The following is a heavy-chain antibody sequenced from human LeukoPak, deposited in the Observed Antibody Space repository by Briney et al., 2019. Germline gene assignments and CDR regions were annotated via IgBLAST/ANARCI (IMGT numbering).Heavy chain of an antibody. V-gene: IGHV3-30-3*01. Sequence: PGRSLRLSCAASGFTFNIYTMHWVRQAPGKGLEWVAVILYDGINKYYADSVKGRFTISRDNSKNTLYLQMNSLRAEDTAVYYCAKTHSQLLWFGELQYYFDYWGQGTLVTVSS. CDR1: GFTFNIYT. CDR2: ILYDGINK. CDR3: AKTHSQLLWFGELQYYFDY. J-gene: IGHJ4*02. D-gene: IGHD3-10*01.